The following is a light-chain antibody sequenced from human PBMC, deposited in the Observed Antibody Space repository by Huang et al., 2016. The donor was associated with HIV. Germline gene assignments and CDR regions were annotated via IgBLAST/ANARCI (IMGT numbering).Light chain of an antibody. V-gene: IGKV3-11*01. Sequence: EIVLTQSPATLSFFPGQRVSLSCRANQNINTHLAWYQQRPGQPPRLLIYDASSRVPGVAARFSGSGSGTDFTLTISSLESEDFATYYCQQRVNGLTFGGGTKV. J-gene: IGKJ4*01. CDR1: QNINTH. CDR3: QQRVNGLT. CDR2: DAS.